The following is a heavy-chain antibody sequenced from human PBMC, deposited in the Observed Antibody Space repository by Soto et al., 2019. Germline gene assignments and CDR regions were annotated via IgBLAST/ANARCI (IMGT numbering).Heavy chain of an antibody. CDR3: TSGGDYGDYGGVMDY. J-gene: IGHJ4*02. Sequence: EVQLVESGGGLVQPGESLRLSCAASGLTVSSNYMSWVRQAPGKGLEWVSVIYRNGDTYYADSVRGRFTISRDKSKNTLYLQMNSLRVEDTAVYYCTSGGDYGDYGGVMDYWGQGTLVTVSS. CDR2: IYRNGDT. D-gene: IGHD4-17*01. V-gene: IGHV3-66*01. CDR1: GLTVSSNY.